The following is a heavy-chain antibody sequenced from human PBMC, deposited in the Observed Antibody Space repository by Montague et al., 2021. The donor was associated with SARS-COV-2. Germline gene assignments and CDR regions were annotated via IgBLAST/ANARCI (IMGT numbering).Heavy chain of an antibody. CDR3: AIQAGDYGYFGGIYYYNGVDV. Sequence: SETLSLTCTVSGRSMRSDSFYWVWIRQRPGRRLEWIGYFIYSGTTYYNPSLKSRVTISADTSKNEFFLGMTSVTAADTAVYYCAIQAGDYGYFGGIYYYNGVDVWGQGTTVTVSS. CDR1: GRSMRSDSFY. CDR2: FIYSGTT. J-gene: IGHJ6*02. V-gene: IGHV4-39*01. D-gene: IGHD4-17*01.